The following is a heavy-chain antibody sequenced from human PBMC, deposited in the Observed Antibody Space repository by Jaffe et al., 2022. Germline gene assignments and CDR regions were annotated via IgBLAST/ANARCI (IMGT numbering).Heavy chain of an antibody. Sequence: DVQLVESGGGLVQPGGSLRLSCAASGFTFSSYWMDWVRQAPGKGLVWVARINGDGSNTAYADSVKGRFTISRDNAKNTVNLQMNSVRAEDTAVYYCTRDPAFRVLTIRFDYWGQGTLVTVSS. CDR2: INGDGSNT. CDR3: TRDPAFRVLTIRFDY. J-gene: IGHJ4*02. CDR1: GFTFSSYW. D-gene: IGHD3-3*01. V-gene: IGHV3-74*01.